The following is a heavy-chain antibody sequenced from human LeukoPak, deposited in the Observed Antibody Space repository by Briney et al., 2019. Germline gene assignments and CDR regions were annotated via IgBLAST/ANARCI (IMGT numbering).Heavy chain of an antibody. Sequence: SETLSLTCTVSGASITNYYWSWIRQSPGKGLEWIGFIYYTGTTSYNPSLKSRVTISMDTSKPHFSLNLTSLTAADTAVYFCARSIGASGWHNFQYWGQGTLVTVSS. CDR2: IYYTGTT. V-gene: IGHV4-59*01. CDR3: ARSIGASGWHNFQY. D-gene: IGHD6-19*01. CDR1: GASITNYY. J-gene: IGHJ4*02.